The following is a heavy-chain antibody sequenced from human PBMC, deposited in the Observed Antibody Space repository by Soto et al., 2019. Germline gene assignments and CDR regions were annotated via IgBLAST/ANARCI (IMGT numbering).Heavy chain of an antibody. CDR2: IYKSATT. J-gene: IGHJ5*01. Sequence: SETLSLTCSVSGDSISNLDYFWAWIRQPPGQALEYIGYIYKSATTYYNPSFESRVAISVDTSKSQFSLNVTSVTATDTAVYFCARGRYCLTGRCFPNWFDSWGQGALVTVSS. CDR1: GDSISNLDYF. CDR3: ARGRYCLTGRCFPNWFDS. V-gene: IGHV4-30-4*01. D-gene: IGHD7-27*01.